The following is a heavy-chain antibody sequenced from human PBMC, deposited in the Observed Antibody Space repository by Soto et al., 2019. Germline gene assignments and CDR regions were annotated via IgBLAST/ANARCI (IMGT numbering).Heavy chain of an antibody. CDR3: ARLYGSGSTRRVRIDY. V-gene: IGHV3-20*04. CDR1: GFTFDDYG. Sequence: PGGSLRLSCAASGFTFDDYGMSWVRQAPGKGLEWVSGINWNGGSTGYADSVKGRFTISRDNAKNSLYLQMSSLRAEDTALYYCARLYGSGSTRRVRIDYWGQGTLVTVSS. J-gene: IGHJ4*02. D-gene: IGHD3-10*01. CDR2: INWNGGST.